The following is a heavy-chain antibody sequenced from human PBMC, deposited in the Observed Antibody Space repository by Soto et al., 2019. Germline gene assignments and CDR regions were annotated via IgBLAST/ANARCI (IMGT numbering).Heavy chain of an antibody. D-gene: IGHD1-1*01. J-gene: IGHJ5*02. CDR2: ISSDATSK. CDR3: AAHSAKYWNHLDT. CDR1: GLSFNTYG. V-gene: IGHV3-30*03. Sequence: PGGSLRFSCAASGLSFNTYGVHWVGQAPGKGLEWVALISSDATSKFYGDSVKGRFTISRDNPKNTLYLQMNSLRAEDTAVYYCAAHSAKYWNHLDTWDLGTLVTVSS.